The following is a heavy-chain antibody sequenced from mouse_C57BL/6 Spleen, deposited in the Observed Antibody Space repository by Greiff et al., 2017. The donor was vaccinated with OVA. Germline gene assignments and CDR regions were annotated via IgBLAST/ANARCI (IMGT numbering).Heavy chain of an antibody. V-gene: IGHV7-3*01. CDR3: ARYRGYFDV. Sequence: EVKVEESGGGLVQPGGSLSLSSAASGFTFTDYYMSWVRQPPGKALEWLGFIRNKANGYTTEYSASVKGRFTISRDNSQSILYLQMNALRAEDSATYYCARYRGYFDVWGTGTTVTVSS. J-gene: IGHJ1*03. CDR2: IRNKANGYTT. CDR1: GFTFTDYY.